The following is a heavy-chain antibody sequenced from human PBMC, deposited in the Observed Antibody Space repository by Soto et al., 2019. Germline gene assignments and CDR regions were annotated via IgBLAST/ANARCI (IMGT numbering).Heavy chain of an antibody. CDR3: ARVIYGGWSTIKDYYYYAMDV. J-gene: IGHJ6*02. V-gene: IGHV3-48*02. CDR1: GFSFSTYD. CDR2: ISGGSSRI. Sequence: GGSLRLCCAASGFSFSTYDMNWVRQAPGKGLEWVSYISGGSSRIFYADSVKGRFTISRDNAKNSLYLQMNSLRDEDTGVYYCARVIYGGWSTIKDYYYYAMDVWGQGTTVTVSS. D-gene: IGHD5-12*01.